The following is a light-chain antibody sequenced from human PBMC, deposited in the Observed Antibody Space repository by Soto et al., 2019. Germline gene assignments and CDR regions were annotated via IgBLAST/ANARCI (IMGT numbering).Light chain of an antibody. CDR2: DVS. V-gene: IGLV2-14*03. CDR1: SSDVGGYNY. CDR3: SSYTSSSTVV. Sequence: QSALTQPASVSGSPGQSITISCTGTSSDVGGYNYVSWYQHHPGKAHKLMIYDVSNRTSGVSNRFSGSKSGNTASLTISGLQAEDEADYYCSSYTSSSTVVFGGGTKLTVL. J-gene: IGLJ2*01.